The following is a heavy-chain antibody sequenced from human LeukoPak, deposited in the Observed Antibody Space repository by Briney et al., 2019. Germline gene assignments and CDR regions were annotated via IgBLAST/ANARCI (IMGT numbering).Heavy chain of an antibody. Sequence: PGRSLRLSCAASGFTVSSNYMSWVRQAPGKGLEWVSVIYSGGSTYYADSVKGRFTISRDNSKNTLYLQMNSLRAEDTAVYSCARSRIVSSDSWGVLAHWGLGTLVTVSS. D-gene: IGHD1-26*01. J-gene: IGHJ4*02. CDR3: ARSRIVSSDSWGVLAH. V-gene: IGHV3-66*01. CDR1: GFTVSSNY. CDR2: IYSGGST.